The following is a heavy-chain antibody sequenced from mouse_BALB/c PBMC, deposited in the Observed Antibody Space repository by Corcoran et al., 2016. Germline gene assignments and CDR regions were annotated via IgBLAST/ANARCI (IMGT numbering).Heavy chain of an antibody. V-gene: IGHV3-6*02. CDR1: GYSITSGYY. CDR3: ARVVYYYAMDY. J-gene: IGHJ4*01. Sequence: DVQLQESGPGLVKPSQSLSLTCSVTGYSITSGYYWNWIRQFPGNKLEWMGYISYDGSNNYNPSLKNRISITRDTSKNQFFLKLNSVTTEDTATYYCARVVYYYAMDYWGQGTSVTVSS. CDR2: ISYDGSN.